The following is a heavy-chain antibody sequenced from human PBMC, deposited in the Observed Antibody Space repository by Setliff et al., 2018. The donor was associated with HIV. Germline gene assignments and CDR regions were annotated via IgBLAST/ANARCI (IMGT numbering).Heavy chain of an antibody. J-gene: IGHJ4*02. CDR3: ARAPPYKWEPSQDY. CDR2: INHRGST. CDR1: GASLSGYY. D-gene: IGHD1-26*01. Sequence: SETLSLTCAVYGASLSGYYWSWIRQPPGKGLEWIGEINHRGSTNYNPSLKSRVTISVDTSKNQFSLKVTSVTAADTAVYYCARAPPYKWEPSQDYWGQGTLVTVSS. V-gene: IGHV4-34*01.